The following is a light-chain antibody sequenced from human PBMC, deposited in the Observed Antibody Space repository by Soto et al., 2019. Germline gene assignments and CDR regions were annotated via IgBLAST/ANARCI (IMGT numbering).Light chain of an antibody. J-gene: IGKJ2*01. V-gene: IGKV1-6*02. CDR1: QGVGND. CDR2: AAS. Sequence: AIQMTQSPSSLSASVGDRVTITCRASQGVGNDLGWYQHKPGQAPKLLIYAASSLETGVPSRFSGSGSGTDFTLTISSLQPEDFATYYCLQDYNSPYTFGHGTKLEIK. CDR3: LQDYNSPYT.